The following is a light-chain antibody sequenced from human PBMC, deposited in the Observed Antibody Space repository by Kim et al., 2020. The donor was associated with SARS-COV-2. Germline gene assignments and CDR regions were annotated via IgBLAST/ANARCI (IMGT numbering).Light chain of an antibody. CDR2: KAS. CDR1: QSISSW. J-gene: IGKJ4*01. Sequence: DIQMTHSPSTLSASVGDRVIITCRASQSISSWLAWYQQKPGKAPKLLIYKASSLESGVPSRFSGSGSGTEFTLTISSLQPDDFATYYCQQYNSYSLTFGGGTKVDIK. V-gene: IGKV1-5*03. CDR3: QQYNSYSLT.